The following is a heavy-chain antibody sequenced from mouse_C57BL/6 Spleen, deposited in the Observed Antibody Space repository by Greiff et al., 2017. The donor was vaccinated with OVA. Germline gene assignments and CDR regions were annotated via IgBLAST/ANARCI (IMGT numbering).Heavy chain of an antibody. Sequence: QVHVKQPGAELVKPGASVKLSCKASGYTFTSYWMQWVKQRPGQGLEWIGEIDPSASYTNYNQKFKGKATLTVDTSSSTAYMQLSSLTSEDSAVYYCARAPHSLRLDYWGQGTTLTVSS. CDR2: IDPSASYT. J-gene: IGHJ2*01. CDR1: GYTFTSYW. D-gene: IGHD2-12*01. CDR3: ARAPHSLRLDY. V-gene: IGHV1-50*01.